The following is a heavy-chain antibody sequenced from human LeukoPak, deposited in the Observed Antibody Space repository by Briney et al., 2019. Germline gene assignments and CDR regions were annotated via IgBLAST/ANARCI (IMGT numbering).Heavy chain of an antibody. CDR3: ARGYYDSSVAGVDY. CDR2: ISAYNGNT. Sequence: ASVKLSCKASGYTFTSYGISWVRQAPGQGLEWMGWISAYNGNTNYAQKLQGRVTMTTDTSTSTAYMELRSLRSDDTAVYYCARGYYDSSVAGVDYWGQGTLVTVSS. J-gene: IGHJ4*02. V-gene: IGHV1-18*01. CDR1: GYTFTSYG. D-gene: IGHD3-22*01.